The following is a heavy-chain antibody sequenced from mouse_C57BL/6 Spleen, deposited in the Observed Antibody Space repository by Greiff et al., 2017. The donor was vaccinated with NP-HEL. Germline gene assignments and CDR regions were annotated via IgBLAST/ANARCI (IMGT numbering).Heavy chain of an antibody. D-gene: IGHD2-12*01. CDR3: ARWLTPTEAMDD. CDR1: GYTFTSYW. CDR2: IDPSDSYT. V-gene: IGHV1-69*01. J-gene: IGHJ4*01. Sequence: QVQLQQPGAELVMPGASVKLSCKASGYTFTSYWMHWVKQRPGQGLEWIGEIDPSDSYTNYNQKFKGKYTFPVAKSSSTAYMQLSSLTSEDSAVYYCARWLTPTEAMDDWGQGTSVTVSS.